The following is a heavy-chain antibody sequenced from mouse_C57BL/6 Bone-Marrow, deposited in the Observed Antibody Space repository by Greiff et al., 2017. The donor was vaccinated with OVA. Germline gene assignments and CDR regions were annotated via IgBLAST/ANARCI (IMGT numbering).Heavy chain of an antibody. CDR2: INPSSGYT. V-gene: IGHV1-4*01. J-gene: IGHJ2*01. D-gene: IGHD3-2*02. CDR1: GYTFTSYT. CDR3: ARVDSSGTDY. Sequence: QVQLKESGAELARPGASVKMSCKASGYTFTSYTMHWVKQRPGQGLEWIGYINPSSGYTKYNQKFQDKAPLTADKSSSTAYMQLSSLTSEDAAVYYCARVDSSGTDYWGQGTTRTVAS.